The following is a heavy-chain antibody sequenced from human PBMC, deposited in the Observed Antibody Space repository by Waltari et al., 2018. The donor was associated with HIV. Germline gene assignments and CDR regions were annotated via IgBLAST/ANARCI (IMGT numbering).Heavy chain of an antibody. J-gene: IGHJ4*02. CDR1: GGSINTDSYY. Sequence: LQLQESGPGLVKPSETLSLTCAVSGGSINTDSYYWVWIRQPPGKGQEWIGAIYYSGSTFKTPSLRGWVTIAVDTSKNRFSLKRSSVTAADTAVYYCARRYSTTSHPGGAGYFDHWGQGTLVTVSS. V-gene: IGHV4-39*02. CDR2: IYYSGST. CDR3: ARRYSTTSHPGGAGYFDH. D-gene: IGHD6-13*01.